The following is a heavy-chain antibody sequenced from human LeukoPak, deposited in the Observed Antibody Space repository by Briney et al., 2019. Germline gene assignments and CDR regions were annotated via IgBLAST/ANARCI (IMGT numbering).Heavy chain of an antibody. D-gene: IGHD5-24*01. CDR2: INYRGST. CDR3: ARGLRDGHKPFDY. J-gene: IGHJ4*02. Sequence: ASETLSLTCTVSGGSVSSASYYWSWIRQHPGKGLEWTGNINYRGSTYYSPSLKSRINISVGTSKNQFSLKLSSMTAADTAMFYCARGLRDGHKPFDYWGQGTLVIVSS. V-gene: IGHV4-31*03. CDR1: GGSVSSASYY.